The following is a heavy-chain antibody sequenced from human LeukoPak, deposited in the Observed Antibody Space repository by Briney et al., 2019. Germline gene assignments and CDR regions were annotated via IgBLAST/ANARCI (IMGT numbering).Heavy chain of an antibody. CDR3: ATEQTGPKGYCSSTSCYGEGGSWFDP. D-gene: IGHD2-2*01. V-gene: IGHV3-30-3*01. CDR2: ISYDGSNK. J-gene: IGHJ5*02. Sequence: QSGGSLRLSCAASGFTFSSYAMHWVRQAPGKGLEWVAVISYDGSNKYYADSVKGRFTISRDDAKNSLYLQMNSLRAEDTAVYYCATEQTGPKGYCSSTSCYGEGGSWFDPWGQGTLVTVSS. CDR1: GFTFSSYA.